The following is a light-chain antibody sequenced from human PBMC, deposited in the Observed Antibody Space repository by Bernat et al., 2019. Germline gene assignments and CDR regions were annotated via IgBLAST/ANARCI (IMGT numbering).Light chain of an antibody. J-gene: IGKJ5*01. Sequence: EIVLTQSPGTLSLSPGERATLSCSASQSVSSSYLAWYQQKPVQAPRLLIYGASSRATGIPDRFSGSGSVTDFTLTISRLEPEDFAVYYCQQYGSSPPITFGQGTRLEIK. V-gene: IGKV3-20*01. CDR2: GAS. CDR1: QSVSSSY. CDR3: QQYGSSPPIT.